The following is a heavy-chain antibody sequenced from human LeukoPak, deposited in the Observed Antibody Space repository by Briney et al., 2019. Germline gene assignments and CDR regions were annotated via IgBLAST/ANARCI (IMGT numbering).Heavy chain of an antibody. J-gene: IGHJ3*02. CDR1: GGSISSYY. CDR2: IYYSGST. Sequence: SETLSLTCTVSGGSISSYYWSWIRQPPGKGLEWIGYIYYSGSTNYNPSLKSRVTISVDTSKNQFSLKLSSVTAADTAVYYCGSRTYCGGDCYSLYAFDIWGQGTMVTVSS. CDR3: GSRTYCGGDCYSLYAFDI. D-gene: IGHD2-21*02. V-gene: IGHV4-59*01.